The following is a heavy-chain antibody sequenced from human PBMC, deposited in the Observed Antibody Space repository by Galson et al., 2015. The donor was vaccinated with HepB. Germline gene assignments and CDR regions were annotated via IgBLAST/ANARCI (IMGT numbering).Heavy chain of an antibody. J-gene: IGHJ6*02. CDR1: GFTFSSYS. CDR3: ARDLGGVGYYDFWSGYYGEYGMDV. V-gene: IGHV3-48*04. Sequence: SLRLSCAASGFTFSSYSMNWVRQAPGKGLEWVSYISSSGSTIYYADSVKGRFTISRDNAKNSLYLQMNSLRAEDTAVYYCARDLGGVGYYDFWSGYYGEYGMDVWGQGTTVTVSS. D-gene: IGHD3-3*01. CDR2: ISSSGSTI.